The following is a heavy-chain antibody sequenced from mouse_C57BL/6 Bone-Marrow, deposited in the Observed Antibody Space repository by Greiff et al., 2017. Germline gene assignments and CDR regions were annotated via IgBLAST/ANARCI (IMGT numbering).Heavy chain of an antibody. CDR2: IDPESGDT. V-gene: IGHV14-4*01. CDR3: TVDYYGSSWGFAY. J-gene: IGHJ3*01. CDR1: GFNIKDDY. Sequence: VQLQQSGAELVRPGASVKLSCTASGFNIKDDYMHWVKQRPEQGLEWIGWIDPESGDTEYASKFQGKATITADTSSNTAYLQLSSLTSEDTAVYYCTVDYYGSSWGFAYWGQGTLVTVSA. D-gene: IGHD1-1*01.